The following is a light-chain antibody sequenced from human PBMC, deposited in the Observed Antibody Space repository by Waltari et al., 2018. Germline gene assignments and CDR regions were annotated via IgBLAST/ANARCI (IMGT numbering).Light chain of an antibody. CDR2: VNSDGSH. J-gene: IGLJ3*02. Sequence: QLVVTQSPSASAPLGAPVKLTCTLSSGHSSHVIAWLPQRPEKGPRYLMKVNSDGSHSKGDEIPDRFSGSSSGAERYLTISSLQSDDEADYYCQTGGHGTWVFGGGTKLTVL. CDR1: SGHSSHV. CDR3: QTGGHGTWV. V-gene: IGLV4-69*01.